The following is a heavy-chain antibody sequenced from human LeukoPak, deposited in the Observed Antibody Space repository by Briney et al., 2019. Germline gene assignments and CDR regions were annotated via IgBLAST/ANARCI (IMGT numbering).Heavy chain of an antibody. CDR3: ATDHPTATWAVAGTRAFDI. V-gene: IGHV1-24*01. Sequence: ASVKVSCKVSGYTLTESSMHWVRQAPGKGLEWMGGFDPEDGETIYAQKFQGRVTMTEDTSTDTAYMELSSLRSEDTAVYYCATDHPTATWAVAGTRAFDIWGQGTMVTVSS. D-gene: IGHD6-19*01. CDR1: GYTLTESS. J-gene: IGHJ3*02. CDR2: FDPEDGET.